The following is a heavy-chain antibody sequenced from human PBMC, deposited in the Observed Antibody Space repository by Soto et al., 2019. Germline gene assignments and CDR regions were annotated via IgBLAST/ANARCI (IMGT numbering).Heavy chain of an antibody. J-gene: IGHJ6*02. CDR2: INSDGTIS. V-gene: IGHV3-74*01. CDR1: GFTFDTYW. Sequence: GGSLRLSCAASGFTFDTYWMNWVRQAPGKGPEWLSGINSDGTISSYADSVKGRFTISRDNARNTLSLQMNSLRADDTAVYYCARLSGDHSAFFSYGMDAWGPRPNVTVS. CDR3: ARLSGDHSAFFSYGMDA. D-gene: IGHD2-21*01.